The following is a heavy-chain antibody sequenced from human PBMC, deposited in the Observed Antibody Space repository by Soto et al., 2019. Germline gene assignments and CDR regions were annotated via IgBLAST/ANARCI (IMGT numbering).Heavy chain of an antibody. CDR1: GFTFSSYA. D-gene: IGHD3-22*01. Sequence: VQLVESGGGLVQPGGSLRLSCAASGFTFSSYAMSWVRQAPGKGLEWVSAISGSGGSTYYADSEKGRFTISRDNSKNTLYLQMNSLKAEDTAVYYCAKDAGTYYEDSSGYYSPRYFDLWGRGTLVTVSS. J-gene: IGHJ2*01. CDR2: ISGSGGST. CDR3: AKDAGTYYEDSSGYYSPRYFDL. V-gene: IGHV3-23*04.